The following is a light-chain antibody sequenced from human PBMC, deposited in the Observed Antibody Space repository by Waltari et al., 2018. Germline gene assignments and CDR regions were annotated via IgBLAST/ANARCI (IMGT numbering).Light chain of an antibody. J-gene: IGKJ1*01. CDR1: QSVGRT. CDR2: GAS. CDR3: QHYVRLPAT. Sequence: EIVLTQSPGTLSLSPGERATLSCRASQSVGRTLAWYQQKPGQAPRLLIYGASRRATDIPDRFSGSGSWTDFSLTINRLEPEDFAVYFCQHYVRLPATFGQGTKVEIK. V-gene: IGKV3-20*01.